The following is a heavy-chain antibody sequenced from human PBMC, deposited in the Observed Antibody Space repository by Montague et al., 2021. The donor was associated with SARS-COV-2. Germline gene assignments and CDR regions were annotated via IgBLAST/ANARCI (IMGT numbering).Heavy chain of an antibody. D-gene: IGHD3-16*02. CDR3: TRDYRSIVGDGLDI. V-gene: IGHV3-48*03. CDR2: ISTSAYTT. Sequence: RLSCAASGSTFSNYDMNWVRQAPGKGPEWISYISTSAYTTSYAGSVKGRFTISRDNGKNSLYLQMNSLRVEDTAVYYCTRDYRSIVGDGLDIWGQGTKVTVSS. CDR1: GSTFSNYD. J-gene: IGHJ3*02.